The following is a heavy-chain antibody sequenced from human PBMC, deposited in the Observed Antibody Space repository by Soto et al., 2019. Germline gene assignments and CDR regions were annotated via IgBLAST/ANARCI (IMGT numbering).Heavy chain of an antibody. D-gene: IGHD6-13*01. CDR3: AKSSSSWYFKKNYYGMDV. CDR1: GFTLSSYA. CDR2: ISGSGGST. Sequence: PGGSLRLSCAASGFTLSSYAMSWVRQAPGKGLEWVSAISGSGGSTYYADSVKGRFTISRDNSKNTLYLQMNSLRAEDTAVYYCAKSSSSWYFKKNYYGMDVWGQGTTVTVSS. V-gene: IGHV3-23*01. J-gene: IGHJ6*02.